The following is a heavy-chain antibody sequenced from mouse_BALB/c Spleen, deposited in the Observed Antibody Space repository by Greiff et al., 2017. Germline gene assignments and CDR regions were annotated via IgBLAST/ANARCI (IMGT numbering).Heavy chain of an antibody. D-gene: IGHD1-1*01. V-gene: IGHV2-5-1*01. J-gene: IGHJ4*01. Sequence: VKLVESGPSLVQPSQSLSITCTVSGFSLTSYGVHWVRQSPGKGLEWLGVIWRGGSTDYNAAFMSRLSITKDNSKSQVFFKMNSLQADDTAIYYCAKYYGSSYAMDYWGQGTSVTVSS. CDR1: GFSLTSYG. CDR2: IWRGGST. CDR3: AKYYGSSYAMDY.